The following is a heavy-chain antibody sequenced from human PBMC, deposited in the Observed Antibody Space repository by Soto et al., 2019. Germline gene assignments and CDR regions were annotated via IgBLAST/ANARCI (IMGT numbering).Heavy chain of an antibody. V-gene: IGHV4-39*01. CDR1: GGSISSSSYY. CDR2: IYYSGST. Sequence: SETLSLTCTVSGGSISSSSYYWGWIRQPPGKGLEWIGSIYYSGSTYYNPSLKSRVTISVDTSKNQFSLKLSSVTAGDTAVYYCARAWSGARDYDDVWGSYRHFDYWGQGTLVTVSS. D-gene: IGHD3-16*02. J-gene: IGHJ4*02. CDR3: ARAWSGARDYDDVWGSYRHFDY.